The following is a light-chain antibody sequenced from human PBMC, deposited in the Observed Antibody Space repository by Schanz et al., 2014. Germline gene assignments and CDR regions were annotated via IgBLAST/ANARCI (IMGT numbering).Light chain of an antibody. CDR2: RAS. CDR1: QSVSSN. CDR3: QQYNNWPRA. Sequence: EIVMTQSPATLSVSPGERATLSCRASQSVSSNLAWYQQKPGQAPRLLMYRASTRATGIPGRFSGSGSGTEFTLTISSLQSEDFAVYYCQQYNNWPRAFGQGTKVEIK. V-gene: IGKV3-15*01. J-gene: IGKJ1*01.